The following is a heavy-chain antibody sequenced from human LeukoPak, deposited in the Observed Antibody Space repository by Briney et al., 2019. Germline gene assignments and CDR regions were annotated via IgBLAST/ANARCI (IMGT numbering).Heavy chain of an antibody. CDR3: ARTRLYGDFGAYDAFDI. Sequence: ASVKVSCKASGYTFSGYYIHWVRQAPGQGLEWLGWINPNTGDTNFAQKFQGRFTMTRDTPMSTAYMELNRLRSDDTAVYYCARTRLYGDFGAYDAFDIWGQGTLVTVSS. CDR1: GYTFSGYY. D-gene: IGHD4-17*01. CDR2: INPNTGDT. J-gene: IGHJ3*02. V-gene: IGHV1-2*02.